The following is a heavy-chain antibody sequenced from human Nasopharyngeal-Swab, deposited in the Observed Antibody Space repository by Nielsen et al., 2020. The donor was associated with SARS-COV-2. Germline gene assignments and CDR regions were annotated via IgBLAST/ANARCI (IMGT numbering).Heavy chain of an antibody. CDR3: ARGGWYFDF. CDR2: ISYDGHTK. D-gene: IGHD3-16*01. Sequence: GESLKISCAASGFTFSGYAVHWVRQAPGKGLEWVAVISYDGHTKFYADPVKGRFTIPRDEPKDTVYLEMNSLRAEDTTVYYCARGGWYFDFWGRGTLVTVSS. CDR1: GFTFSGYA. V-gene: IGHV3-30-3*01. J-gene: IGHJ2*01.